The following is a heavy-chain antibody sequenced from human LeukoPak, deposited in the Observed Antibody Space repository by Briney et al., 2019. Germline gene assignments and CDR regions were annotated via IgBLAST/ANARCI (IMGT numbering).Heavy chain of an antibody. CDR2: IHYSGTT. CDR3: ARDLGADSFSWYGYGF. V-gene: IGHV4-59*01. CDR1: GGSISSYY. J-gene: IGHJ4*02. Sequence: SETLSLTYTVSGGSISSYYWSWIRQPPAKGLEWIGYIHYSGTTNYNPSLKSRVTISVDTSKNQFSLTLSSVTAADTAVYYCARDLGADSFSWYGYGFWGQGTLVTVSS. D-gene: IGHD6-13*01.